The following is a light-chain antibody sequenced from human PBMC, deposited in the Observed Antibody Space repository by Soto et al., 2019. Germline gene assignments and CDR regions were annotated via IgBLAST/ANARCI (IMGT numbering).Light chain of an antibody. CDR2: WAS. CDR1: QSIFYGTNNKNY. CDR3: QQHYSTPHT. J-gene: IGKJ1*01. Sequence: DIVLTQSPDSLAVSLGERATINCKSGQSIFYGTNNKNYLAWYQQKAGQPPKLLIYWASTRESGVPDRFSGGESGTDFTLTSSGLQAEDVAVYYCQQHYSTPHTFGQGTKVEIK. V-gene: IGKV4-1*01.